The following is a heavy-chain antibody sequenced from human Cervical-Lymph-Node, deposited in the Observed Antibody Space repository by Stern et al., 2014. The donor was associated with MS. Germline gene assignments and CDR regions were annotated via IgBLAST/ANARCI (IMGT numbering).Heavy chain of an antibody. CDR1: GGSFNDYF. Sequence: QVQLQQWGAGLLKPSETLSLTCAVSGGSFNDYFWSWIRQPPEKGLEWIGEINHRGYTNYNPSLKSRVTLTVDTSKNQFSLTLTSVTAADTAVYYCAGTSPTVDYWGQGTLVTVSS. J-gene: IGHJ4*02. CDR2: INHRGYT. V-gene: IGHV4-34*01. D-gene: IGHD3/OR15-3a*01. CDR3: AGTSPTVDY.